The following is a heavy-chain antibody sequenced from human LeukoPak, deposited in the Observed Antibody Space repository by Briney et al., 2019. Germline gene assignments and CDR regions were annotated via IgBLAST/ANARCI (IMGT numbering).Heavy chain of an antibody. V-gene: IGHV3-9*01. CDR1: GFTFDDYA. CDR2: ISWNSGSI. Sequence: GGSLRLSCAASGFTFDDYAMHWVRQAPGKGLEWVSGISWNSGSIGYADSVKGRFTISRDNAKNSLYPQMNSLRAEDTALYYCAKAAAIVVVITTNPYFDYWGQGTLVTVSS. J-gene: IGHJ4*02. D-gene: IGHD3-22*01. CDR3: AKAAAIVVVITTNPYFDY.